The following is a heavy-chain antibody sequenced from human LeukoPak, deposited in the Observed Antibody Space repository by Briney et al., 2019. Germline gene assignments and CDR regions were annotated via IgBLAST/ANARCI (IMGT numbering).Heavy chain of an antibody. CDR1: GYTFTGYY. CDR2: INPNSGGT. V-gene: IGHV1-2*02. J-gene: IGHJ5*02. CDR3: ARKRVSAGWFDP. Sequence: ASVKVSCKASGYTFTGYYMHWVRQAPGQGLEWMGWINPNSGGTNYAQRFQGRVTMTRDTSISTAYMELSRLRSDDTAVYYCARKRVSAGWFDPWGQGTLVTVSS. D-gene: IGHD6-6*01.